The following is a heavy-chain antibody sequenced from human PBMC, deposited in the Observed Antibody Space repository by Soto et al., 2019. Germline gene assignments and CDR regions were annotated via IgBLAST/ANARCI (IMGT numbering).Heavy chain of an antibody. J-gene: IGHJ6*03. CDR1: GFTFSSYG. V-gene: IGHV3-33*01. Sequence: PGGSLRLSCAASGFTFSSYGMHWVRQAPGKGLEWVAVIWYDGSNKYYADSVKGRFTISRDNSKNTLYLQMNSLRAEDTAVYYCARGVVIPYYYYMYVWGRGTTVTVS. D-gene: IGHD3-3*01. CDR2: IWYDGSNK. CDR3: ARGVVIPYYYYMYV.